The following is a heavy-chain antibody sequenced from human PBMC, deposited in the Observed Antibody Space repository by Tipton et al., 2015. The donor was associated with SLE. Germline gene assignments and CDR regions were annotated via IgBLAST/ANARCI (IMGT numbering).Heavy chain of an antibody. D-gene: IGHD4-17*01. V-gene: IGHV1-18*01. CDR3: ARDPPTTVTTGRWILSYYGMDV. J-gene: IGHJ6*02. CDR2: ISTYNGNT. Sequence: QSGAEVKKPGASVKVSCKASGYTFTSYGISWVRQAPGQGLEWMGWISTYNGNTNYAQKLQGRVTMTTDTSTSTAYMELRSLRSDDTAVYYCARDPPTTVTTGRWILSYYGMDVWGQGTTVTVSS. CDR1: GYTFTSYG.